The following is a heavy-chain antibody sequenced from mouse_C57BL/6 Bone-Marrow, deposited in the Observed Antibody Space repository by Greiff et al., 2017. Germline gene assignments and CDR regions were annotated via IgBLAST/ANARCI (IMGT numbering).Heavy chain of an antibody. CDR2: IDPENGDT. CDR3: TTSGKDY. D-gene: IGHD3-1*01. J-gene: IGHJ2*01. V-gene: IGHV14-4*01. Sequence: EVQLQQSGAELVRPGASVKSSCTASGFNIKDDYMHWVKQRPEQGLEWIGWIDPENGDTEYASKFQGKATITTDTSSNTAYLQLSSLTSEDTAVYYCTTSGKDYWGQGTTLTVSS. CDR1: GFNIKDDY.